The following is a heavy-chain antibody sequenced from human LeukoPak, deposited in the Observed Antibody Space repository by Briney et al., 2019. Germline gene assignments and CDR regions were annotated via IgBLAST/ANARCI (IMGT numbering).Heavy chain of an antibody. J-gene: IGHJ4*02. CDR1: GFTFADYG. V-gene: IGHV3-20*04. Sequence: GGSLRLSCAASGFTFADYGMSWVRQAPGKGLEWVSGINWNGGSTGYADSVKGRFTISRDNAKNSLYLQMNRLRAEDAALYYCARPGAYDSSGYFDYWGQGTLVTVSS. CDR2: INWNGGST. D-gene: IGHD3-22*01. CDR3: ARPGAYDSSGYFDY.